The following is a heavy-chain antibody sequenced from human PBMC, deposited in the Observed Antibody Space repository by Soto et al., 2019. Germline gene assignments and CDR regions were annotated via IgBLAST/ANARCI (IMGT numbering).Heavy chain of an antibody. J-gene: IGHJ4*02. CDR1: GFTFSSYA. CDR3: AKDRYYYGSGSYSQDY. CDR2: ISGNGGGT. D-gene: IGHD3-10*01. Sequence: GGSLRLSCAASGFTFSSYAMSWVRQAPGKGLEWVSSISGNGGGTYYADSVKGRFTISRDNSKKTLDLEMNSLRAEDTAVYYCAKDRYYYGSGSYSQDYWGQGTLVTVSS. V-gene: IGHV3-23*01.